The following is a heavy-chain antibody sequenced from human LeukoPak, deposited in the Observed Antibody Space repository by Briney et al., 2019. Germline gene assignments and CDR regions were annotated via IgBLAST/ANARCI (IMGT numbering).Heavy chain of an antibody. CDR2: IYTSGST. V-gene: IGHV4-4*07. CDR3: ARGCSSTSCYGAVDY. J-gene: IGHJ4*02. Sequence: SETLSLTCTVSGGSISSYYWSWIRQPAGKGLEWIGRIYTSGSTNYNPSLKSRVTMSVDTSKNQFSLKLSSVTAADTAVYYCARGCSSTSCYGAVDYWGQGTLVTVSS. D-gene: IGHD2-2*01. CDR1: GGSISSYY.